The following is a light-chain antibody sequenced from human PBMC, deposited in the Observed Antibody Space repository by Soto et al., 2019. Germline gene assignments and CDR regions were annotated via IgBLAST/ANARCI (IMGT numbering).Light chain of an antibody. CDR3: SSYTGNSYV. CDR1: SSDVGGYNY. V-gene: IGLV2-14*03. Sequence: QSALTQPASVSGSPGQSITISCTGTSSDVGGYNYVSWYQQHPGKAPKLMIHTVSNRPSGVSNRFSGSKSGNTASLTISGLQAEDEADYYCSSYTGNSYVFGTGTKVTVL. J-gene: IGLJ1*01. CDR2: TVS.